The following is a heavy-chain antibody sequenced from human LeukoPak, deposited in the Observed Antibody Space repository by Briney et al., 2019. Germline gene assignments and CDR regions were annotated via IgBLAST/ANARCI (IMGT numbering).Heavy chain of an antibody. CDR1: GGIFSSYA. Sequence: SVKVSCKASGGIFSSYAISWVRQAPGQGLEWMGGIIPILGTTNYAQKFQGRVTITADESTSTAYMELSSLRSEDTAVYYCAREHNTMIVVDGLYYFDYWGQGTLVTVSS. CDR3: AREHNTMIVVDGLYYFDY. J-gene: IGHJ4*02. CDR2: IIPILGTT. V-gene: IGHV1-69*13. D-gene: IGHD3-22*01.